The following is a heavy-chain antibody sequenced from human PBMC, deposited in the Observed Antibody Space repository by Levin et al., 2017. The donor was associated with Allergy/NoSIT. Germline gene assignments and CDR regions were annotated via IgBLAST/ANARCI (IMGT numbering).Heavy chain of an antibody. V-gene: IGHV3-23*01. D-gene: IGHD3-10*01. CDR1: GFIFINYA. Sequence: PGGSLRLSCAASGFIFINYAMSWVRQAPGKGLEWVSGLSTSGGSTHYADSVKGRYTISSDSSKNTLYLRMNGLRAEDTAIYYCAKVLGESQFDKRGNAIFEIWGQGTMVTVSS. CDR2: LSTSGGST. J-gene: IGHJ3*02. CDR3: AKVLGESQFDKRGNAIFEI.